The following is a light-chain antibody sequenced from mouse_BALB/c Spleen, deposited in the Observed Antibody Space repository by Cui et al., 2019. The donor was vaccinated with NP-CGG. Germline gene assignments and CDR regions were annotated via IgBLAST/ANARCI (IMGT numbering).Light chain of an antibody. J-gene: IGLJ1*01. CDR3: ALWYSNHWV. V-gene: IGLV1*01. CDR2: GTN. CDR1: TGAVTTSNY. Sequence: QAVVTPASALTTSPGETVTLPCRSSTGAVTTSNYANWVQEKPDHLFTGLIGGTNNRAPGVPARFSGSLFGDKAALTITGAQTEDEAIYFCALWYSNHWVFGGGTKLTVL.